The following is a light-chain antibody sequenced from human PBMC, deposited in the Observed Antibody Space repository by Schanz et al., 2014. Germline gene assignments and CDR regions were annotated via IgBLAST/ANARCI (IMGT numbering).Light chain of an antibody. V-gene: IGKV3-20*01. CDR1: QSVSNSY. CDR3: QQYNNWPPLT. CDR2: GAS. Sequence: ENVLTQSPGTLSLSPGERATLSCRASQSVSNSYLTWYQQKPGQAPRLLIYGASSRATGIPDRFSGSGSGTDFTLTITRLEPEDFAVYYCQQYNNWPPLTFGQGTKVEIK. J-gene: IGKJ1*01.